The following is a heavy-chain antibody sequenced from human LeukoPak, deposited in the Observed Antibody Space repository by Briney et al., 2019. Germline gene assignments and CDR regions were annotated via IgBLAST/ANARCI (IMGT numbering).Heavy chain of an antibody. J-gene: IGHJ3*02. CDR3: ARDPTTVKKGFDI. D-gene: IGHD4-17*01. Sequence: SETLSLTCTVSGGSISSHYWTWIRQSPGKGLEWIGYISYSGRTNYNPSLKSRVTLSVDTSKNQFSLKLSSVTAADTAVYYCARDPTTVKKGFDIWGQGTMVTVSS. V-gene: IGHV4-59*11. CDR1: GGSISSHY. CDR2: ISYSGRT.